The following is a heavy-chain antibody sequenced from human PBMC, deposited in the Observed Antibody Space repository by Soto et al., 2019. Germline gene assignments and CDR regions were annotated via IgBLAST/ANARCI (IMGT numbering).Heavy chain of an antibody. CDR3: VRLIGEGYSGTYALDY. J-gene: IGHJ4*02. Sequence: QVQLVQSGAEVKKPGSLVKVSCKASGGTFNNYAISWVRQAPGQGLEWMGGIIPLFGTANYAQKFEGRVTITADKSTDTAYMELSSLKSEDKAVYYCVRLIGEGYSGTYALDYWDQGTLVTVSS. D-gene: IGHD1-26*01. V-gene: IGHV1-69*06. CDR2: IIPLFGTA. CDR1: GGTFNNYA.